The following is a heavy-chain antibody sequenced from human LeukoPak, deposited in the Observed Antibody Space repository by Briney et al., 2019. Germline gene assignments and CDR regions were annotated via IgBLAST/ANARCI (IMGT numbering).Heavy chain of an antibody. CDR2: VFHSGST. J-gene: IGHJ5*02. CDR3: ARGGCSSASCTNWFDP. V-gene: IGHV4-30-2*01. Sequence: SQTLSLTCAVSGGSISSGGYSWNWIRQPAGKGLEWIGYVFHSGSTYYNLSLKSRLTISVDTSKNQFSLRLNSVTAADTAVYYCARGGCSSASCTNWFDPWGQGTLVTVSS. D-gene: IGHD2-2*01. CDR1: GGSISSGGYS.